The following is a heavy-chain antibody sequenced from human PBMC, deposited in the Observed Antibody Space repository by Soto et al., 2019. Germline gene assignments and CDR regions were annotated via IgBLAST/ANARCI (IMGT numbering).Heavy chain of an antibody. CDR1: GGSISSYY. CDR2: IYYSGST. D-gene: IGHD2-21*02. CDR3: ARHVTSGWFDP. Sequence: PSETLSLTCAVSGGSISSYYWSWIRQPPGKGLEWIGYIYYSGSTNYNPSLKSRVTISVDTSKNQFSLKLSSVTAADTAVYYCARHVTSGWFDPWGQGTLVTVSS. J-gene: IGHJ5*02. V-gene: IGHV4-59*01.